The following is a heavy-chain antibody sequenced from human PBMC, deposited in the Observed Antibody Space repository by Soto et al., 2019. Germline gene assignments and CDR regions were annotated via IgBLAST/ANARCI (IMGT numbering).Heavy chain of an antibody. D-gene: IGHD3-22*01. Sequence: EVHLVESGGGLVQPGGSLRVSCAASGFTFSNYAMNWVRQAPGKGLEWVSYISIGSGSIFYADSVKGRFTISRDDAKNFMYPQMNPPEDQDNAVYYCGKDDRGAFDFWGQGTMVTVSS. J-gene: IGHJ3*01. CDR3: GKDDRGAFDF. V-gene: IGHV3-48*02. CDR1: GFTFSNYA. CDR2: ISIGSGSI.